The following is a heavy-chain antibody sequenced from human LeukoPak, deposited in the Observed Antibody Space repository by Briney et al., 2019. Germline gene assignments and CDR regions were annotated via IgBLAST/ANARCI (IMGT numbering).Heavy chain of an antibody. CDR2: VYYTGSI. Sequence: SETLSLTCSVSGGSINGYYWSWIRQPPGRGLQWLGFVYYTGSIDYNPSLKSRVSISVDTSRNQFSLKLTSVTAADTAVYYCARRHNGAYVVDYWGRGTLVTVSS. J-gene: IGHJ4*02. V-gene: IGHV4-59*08. CDR3: ARRHNGAYVVDY. CDR1: GGSINGYY. D-gene: IGHD3-10*02.